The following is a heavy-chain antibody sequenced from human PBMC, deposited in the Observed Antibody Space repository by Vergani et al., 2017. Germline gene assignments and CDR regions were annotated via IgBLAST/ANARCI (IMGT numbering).Heavy chain of an antibody. D-gene: IGHD2-15*01. CDR3: AKDDCSVGKRDYCDGMDV. V-gene: IGHV3-9*03. CDR2: ISWNSGSI. CDR1: GFTFDDYA. Sequence: EVQLVESGGGLVQPGRSLRLSCAASGFTFDDYAMHWVRHAPGKGLEWVSGISWNSGSIGYADSVKGRFTISRDNAKNSLYLQMNSLRAEDMSLYYCAKDDCSVGKRDYCDGMDVWGQGTTVTVPS. J-gene: IGHJ6*02.